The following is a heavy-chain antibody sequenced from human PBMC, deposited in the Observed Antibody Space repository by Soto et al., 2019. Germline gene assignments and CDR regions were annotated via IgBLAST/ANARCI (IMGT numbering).Heavy chain of an antibody. CDR2: ISYDGRSE. Sequence: GGSLRLSCEASGFTLSSYAMHWVRQAPGKGLEWVTIISYDGRSEKYADSVKGRFTISRDNSKNTLYLQMSSLSAEDTAVYYCAGEGIQLWLHAFDIWGQGTMVTVSS. J-gene: IGHJ3*02. CDR1: GFTLSSYA. V-gene: IGHV3-30*04. CDR3: AGEGIQLWLHAFDI. D-gene: IGHD5-18*01.